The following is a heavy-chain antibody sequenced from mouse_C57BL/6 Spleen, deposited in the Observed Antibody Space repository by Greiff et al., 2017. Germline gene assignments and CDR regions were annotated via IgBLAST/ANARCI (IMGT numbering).Heavy chain of an antibody. V-gene: IGHV1-72*01. CDR1: GYTFTSYW. CDR3: ARGRDHGPEVFAY. D-gene: IGHD3-3*01. Sequence: VKLMESGAELVKPGASVKLSCKASGYTFTSYWMHWVKQRPGRGLEWIGRIDPNGGGTKYNEKFKSKATLTVDKPSSTAYMQLSSLTSEDSAVYYCARGRDHGPEVFAYWGQGTLVTVSA. J-gene: IGHJ3*01. CDR2: IDPNGGGT.